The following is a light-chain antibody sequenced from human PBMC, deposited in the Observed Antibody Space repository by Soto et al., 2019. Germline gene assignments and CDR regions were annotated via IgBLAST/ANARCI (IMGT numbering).Light chain of an antibody. CDR1: QSISSW. CDR3: QQYNSYSGT. CDR2: DAS. V-gene: IGKV1-5*01. J-gene: IGKJ1*01. Sequence: DLQITQSPSTLSASVGDRVTITCRASQSISSWLAWYQQKPGKAPKLLIYDASSLESGVPSRFSGSGSGTEFALTISSLQPDDFATYYCQQYNSYSGTFGQGTKV.